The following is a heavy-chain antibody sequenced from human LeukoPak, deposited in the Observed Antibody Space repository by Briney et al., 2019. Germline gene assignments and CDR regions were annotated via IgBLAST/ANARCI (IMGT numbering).Heavy chain of an antibody. CDR1: GYTFTSYG. CDR2: ISAYNGNT. V-gene: IGHV1-18*01. Sequence: ASVKVSCKASGYTFTSYGISWVRQDPGQGLEWMGWISAYNGNTNYAQKLQGRVTMTTDTSTSTAYMELRSLRSDDTAVYYCARQRHQLPKGYFDYWGQGTLVTVSS. J-gene: IGHJ4*02. CDR3: ARQRHQLPKGYFDY. D-gene: IGHD2-2*01.